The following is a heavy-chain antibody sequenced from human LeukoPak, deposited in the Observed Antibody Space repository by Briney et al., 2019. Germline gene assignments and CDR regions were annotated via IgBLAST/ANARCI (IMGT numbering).Heavy chain of an antibody. D-gene: IGHD5-24*01. V-gene: IGHV4-61*09. Sequence: SETLSLTCTVSGGSISSGSYYWSWIRQPAGKGLEWIGHIYTSGSTNYNPSLKSRVTISVDTSKNQFSLKLSSVTASDTAVYYCARSEGMATITYFDYWGQGTLVTVSS. CDR2: IYTSGST. J-gene: IGHJ4*02. CDR1: GGSISSGSYY. CDR3: ARSEGMATITYFDY.